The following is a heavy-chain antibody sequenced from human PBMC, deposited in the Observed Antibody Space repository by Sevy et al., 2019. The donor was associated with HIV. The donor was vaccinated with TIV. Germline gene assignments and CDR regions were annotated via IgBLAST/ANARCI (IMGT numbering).Heavy chain of an antibody. V-gene: IGHV3-7*01. J-gene: IGHJ4*02. CDR2: IRQDGGEI. D-gene: IGHD3-16*01. Sequence: GGSLRLSCAASGFTFDTYWMQWVRQAPGKGLEWVANIRQDGGEIYYSDSVKGRFTISRENAKESLFLQMTKLKVEDSGIYYCARRFFGVWGQGVLVTVSS. CDR1: GFTFDTYW. CDR3: ARRFFGV.